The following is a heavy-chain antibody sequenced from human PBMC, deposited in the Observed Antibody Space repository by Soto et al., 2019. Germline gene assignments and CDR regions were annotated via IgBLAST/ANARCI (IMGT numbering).Heavy chain of an antibody. V-gene: IGHV1-69*04. CDR1: GYTFTSYA. Sequence: ASVKVSCKASGYTFTSYAMHCVRQAPGQGLEWMGRIIPILGIANYAQKFQGRVTITADKSTSTAYMELSSLRSEDTAVYYCARSVMGATKDYYYYMEVWGKGTTVTVSS. CDR3: ARSVMGATKDYYYYMEV. D-gene: IGHD3-16*01. CDR2: IIPILGIA. J-gene: IGHJ6*03.